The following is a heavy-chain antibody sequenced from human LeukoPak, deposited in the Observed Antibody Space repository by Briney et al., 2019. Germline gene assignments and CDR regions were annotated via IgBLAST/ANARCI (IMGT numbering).Heavy chain of an antibody. CDR1: GGSINTNDYY. V-gene: IGHV4-39*01. J-gene: IGHJ5*02. CDR2: FGHGRNA. Sequence: SETLSLPCTLSGGSINTNDYYWGWIRQPPGKGPEWIGSFGHGRNAFYNPSLQSRVSVSVDASTNQFSLRLTSVTAADSAMYYCGRRAPYRNFDLWGQETLVTVSS. D-gene: IGHD3-16*02. CDR3: GRRAPYRNFDL.